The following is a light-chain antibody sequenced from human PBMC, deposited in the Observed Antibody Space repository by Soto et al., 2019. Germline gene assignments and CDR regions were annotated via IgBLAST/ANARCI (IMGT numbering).Light chain of an antibody. CDR3: QQTYSDIS. J-gene: IGKJ4*01. CDR2: GAS. V-gene: IGKV1-39*01. Sequence: DVRMTQSPSSLSASVGDTITITFRASRTINTYLNWFQQKPGEPPRLLIYGASTLHDGVPSRSSGSGSGADFTLTISGLQPEDFASYHCQQTYSDISFGGGTKVDIK. CDR1: RTINTY.